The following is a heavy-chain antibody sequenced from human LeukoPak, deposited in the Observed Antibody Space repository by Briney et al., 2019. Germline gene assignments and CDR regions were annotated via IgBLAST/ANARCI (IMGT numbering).Heavy chain of an antibody. V-gene: IGHV3-30*03. J-gene: IGHJ3*02. CDR3: ARAQRNYYDSSGYLDAFDI. Sequence: GGSLRLSCAASGFTFSSYGMHWVRQAPGKGLEWVAVISYDGSNKYYADSVKGRFTISRDNSKNTLYLQMNSLRAEDTAVYYCARAQRNYYDSSGYLDAFDIWGQGTMVTVSS. D-gene: IGHD3-22*01. CDR1: GFTFSSYG. CDR2: ISYDGSNK.